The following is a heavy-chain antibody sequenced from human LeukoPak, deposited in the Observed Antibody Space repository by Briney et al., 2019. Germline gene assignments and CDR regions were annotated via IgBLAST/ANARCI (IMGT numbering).Heavy chain of an antibody. D-gene: IGHD3-22*01. Sequence: SETLSLTSTVSGYSISSGYYWGWIRQHPGKGLEWIGYIYYSGSTTYKPSLKSRVTISVDTSKNQFSLNLSSVTAADTAVYYCARAQKKYYYDSSGYHSRDYLGYWGQGTLLTVSS. CDR2: IYYSGST. CDR1: GYSISSGYY. CDR3: ARAQKKYYYDSSGYHSRDYLGY. J-gene: IGHJ4*02. V-gene: IGHV4-61*01.